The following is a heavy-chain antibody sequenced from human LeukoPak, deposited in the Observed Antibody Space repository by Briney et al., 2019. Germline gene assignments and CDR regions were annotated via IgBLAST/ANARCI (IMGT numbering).Heavy chain of an antibody. CDR2: ISYDGSNK. CDR1: GFTFSSYG. CDR3: AKEEYYYGSGSYSGEPVGPEFDY. J-gene: IGHJ4*02. Sequence: HTGGSLRLSCEASGFTFSSYGMHWVRQAPGKGLEWVAVISYDGSNKYYADSVKGRFTISRDNSKNTLYLQMNSLRAEDTAVYYCAKEEYYYGSGSYSGEPVGPEFDYWGQGTLVTVSS. D-gene: IGHD3-10*01. V-gene: IGHV3-30*18.